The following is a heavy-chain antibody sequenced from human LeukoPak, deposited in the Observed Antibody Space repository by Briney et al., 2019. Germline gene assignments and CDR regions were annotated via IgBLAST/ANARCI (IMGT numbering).Heavy chain of an antibody. J-gene: IGHJ4*02. CDR3: ARGRGSYFY. Sequence: GGSLRLSCAASGFTVSSNYMTRVRQAPGKGLEWVSVIYDDGSTYYADSVKGRFTISRDNSKNTLYLQMNTLRAEDTAVYYCARGRGSYFYWGQGTLVTVSS. CDR1: GFTVSSNY. CDR2: IYDDGST. D-gene: IGHD1-26*01. V-gene: IGHV3-66*02.